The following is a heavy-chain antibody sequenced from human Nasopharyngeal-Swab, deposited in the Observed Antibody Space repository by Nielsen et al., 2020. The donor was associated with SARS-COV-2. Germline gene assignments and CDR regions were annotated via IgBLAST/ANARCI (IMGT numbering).Heavy chain of an antibody. D-gene: IGHD3-22*01. CDR1: GGSISSGSYY. CDR3: ARATDYYDTTGYHSRGLIDY. J-gene: IGHJ4*02. CDR2: IYYSGST. V-gene: IGHV4-31*03. Sequence: SETLSLTCTVSGGSISSGSYYWNWIRQQPGKGLEWIGHIYYSGSTYYKPSLKSRVTISVDTSKNQFSLKLSSVTAADTAAYYCARATDYYDTTGYHSRGLIDYWGQGTLVTVSS.